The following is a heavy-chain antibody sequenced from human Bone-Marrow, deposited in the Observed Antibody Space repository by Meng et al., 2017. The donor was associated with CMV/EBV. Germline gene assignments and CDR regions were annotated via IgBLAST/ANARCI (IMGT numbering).Heavy chain of an antibody. Sequence: GGSLKISCAASGFTFSSYSMNWVRQAPGKGLEWVSSISSSSSYIYYADSVKGRFTISRDNAKNSLYLQMNSLRAEDTAVYYCARFLVPAAISYYYGMDVWGQGNTVNVDS. CDR1: GFTFSSYS. D-gene: IGHD2-2*01. CDR2: ISSSSSYI. J-gene: IGHJ6*01. V-gene: IGHV3-21*01. CDR3: ARFLVPAAISYYYGMDV.